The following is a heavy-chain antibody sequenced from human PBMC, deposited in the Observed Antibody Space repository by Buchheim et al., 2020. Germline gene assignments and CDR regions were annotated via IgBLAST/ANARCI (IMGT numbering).Heavy chain of an antibody. CDR2: ISSDGRNI. CDR1: GFTLNSYW. CDR3: ARDEGSGTYVRGFDS. Sequence: EVQLVESGGGLLQPGGSLRLSCVASGFTLNSYWMHWVRQAPGKGLVCVSRISSDGRNIYYADSVKGRFTISRDDAKNTLYLQMNSLTAADTAVYYCARDEGSGTYVRGFDSWGQGAL. J-gene: IGHJ4*02. V-gene: IGHV3-74*01. D-gene: IGHD1-26*01.